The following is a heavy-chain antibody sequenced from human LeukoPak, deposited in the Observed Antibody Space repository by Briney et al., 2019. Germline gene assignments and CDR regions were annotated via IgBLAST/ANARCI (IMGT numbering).Heavy chain of an antibody. D-gene: IGHD2-8*01. Sequence: ASVKVSCKASGYTFTSYYMHWVRQAPGQGLEWMGIINPSGGSTSYAQKFQDRVTMTTDTYTNTAYMELRSLRSDNTAVYYCAGSLGYCTSNVCYLKYWGQGTLVTVSS. J-gene: IGHJ4*02. CDR2: INPSGGST. CDR1: GYTFTSYY. CDR3: AGSLGYCTSNVCYLKY. V-gene: IGHV1-46*01.